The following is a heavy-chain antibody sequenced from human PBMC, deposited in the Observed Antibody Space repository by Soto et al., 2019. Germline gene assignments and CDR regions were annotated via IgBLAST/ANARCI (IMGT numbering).Heavy chain of an antibody. CDR1: GYTFTSYA. CDR2: INAGNGNT. CDR3: ARDGSNIPFHAERGVYYYYYGMDV. D-gene: IGHD3-10*01. V-gene: IGHV1-3*01. J-gene: IGHJ6*02. Sequence: TSVKVSCKASGYTFTSYAMHWVRQAPGQRLEWMGWINAGNGNTKYSQKFQGRVTITADESTSTAYMELSSLRSEDTAVYYYARDGSNIPFHAERGVYYYYYGMDVWGQGTTVTVSS.